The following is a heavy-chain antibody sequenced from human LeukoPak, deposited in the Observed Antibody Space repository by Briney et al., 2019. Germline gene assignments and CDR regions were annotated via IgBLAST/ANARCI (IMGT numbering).Heavy chain of an antibody. J-gene: IGHJ4*02. D-gene: IGHD3-3*01. CDR3: AGGQGFLIDY. CDR1: GNYW. CDR2: INSDGSWT. Sequence: GRSLRLSCAASGNYWMHWVRQAPGKGLVWVSHINSDGSWTSYADSVKGRLTISRDNAKSLLYLQMNSLRAEDAAVYYCAGGQGFLIDYWGQGTLVTVSS. V-gene: IGHV3-74*01.